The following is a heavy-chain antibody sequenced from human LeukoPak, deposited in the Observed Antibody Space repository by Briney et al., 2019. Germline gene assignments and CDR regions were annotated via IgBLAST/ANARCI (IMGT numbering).Heavy chain of an antibody. Sequence: ASVKVSCKVSGYTLTELSMHWVRQAPGKGLEWMGGFDPEDGETIYAQKFQGRVTMTEDTSTDTAYMELSSLRSEDTAVYYCATDASRNYDFWSGYYRYWGRGTLVTVSS. J-gene: IGHJ4*02. CDR3: ATDASRNYDFWSGYYRY. CDR1: GYTLTELS. D-gene: IGHD3-3*01. V-gene: IGHV1-24*01. CDR2: FDPEDGET.